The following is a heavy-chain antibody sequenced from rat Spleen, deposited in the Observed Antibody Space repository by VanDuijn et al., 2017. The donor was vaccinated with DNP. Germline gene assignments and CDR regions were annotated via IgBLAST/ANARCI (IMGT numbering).Heavy chain of an antibody. D-gene: IGHD1-11*01. CDR1: GFSLTSNG. V-gene: IGHV2-72*01. J-gene: IGHJ3*01. CDR3: ARDLLRWRRGFAY. Sequence: QVQLEESGPGLMQPSETLSLTCTVYGFSLTSNGVGWVRQPLGKGLVWMGTICAGGSTNDNSAVQSRLSISKATSKSQVFLKINRLQKEDTATYDCARDLLRWRRGFAYWGQGTLVTVSS. CDR2: ICAGGST.